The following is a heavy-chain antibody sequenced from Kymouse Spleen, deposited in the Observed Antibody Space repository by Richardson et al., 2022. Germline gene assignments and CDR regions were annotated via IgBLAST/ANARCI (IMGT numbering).Heavy chain of an antibody. D-gene: IGHD5-12*01. CDR2: INHSGST. Sequence: QVQLQQWGAGLLKPSETLSLTCAVYGGSFSGYYWSWIRQPPGKGLEWIGEINHSGSTNYNPSLKSRVTISVDTSKNQFSLKLSSVTAADTAVYYCAGVATNYYYGMDVWGQGTTVTVSS. CDR1: GGSFSGYY. J-gene: IGHJ6*02. V-gene: IGHV4-34*01. CDR3: AGVATNYYYGMDV.